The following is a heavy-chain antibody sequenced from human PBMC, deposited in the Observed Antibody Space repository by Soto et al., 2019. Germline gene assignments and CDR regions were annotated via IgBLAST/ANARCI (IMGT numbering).Heavy chain of an antibody. Sequence: GGSLRLSCAASGFTFSSYAMSWVRQAPGKGLEWVSAISGSGGSTYYADSVKGRFTISRENSKNTLYLQMNSLRAEDTAVYYCAKDRGCSGGSCYSCPDYWGQGTLVTVSS. CDR1: GFTFSSYA. V-gene: IGHV3-23*01. CDR2: ISGSGGST. D-gene: IGHD2-15*01. J-gene: IGHJ4*02. CDR3: AKDRGCSGGSCYSCPDY.